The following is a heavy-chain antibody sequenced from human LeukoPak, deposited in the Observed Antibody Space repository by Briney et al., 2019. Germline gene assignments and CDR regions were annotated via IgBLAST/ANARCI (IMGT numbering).Heavy chain of an antibody. V-gene: IGHV1-2*02. D-gene: IGHD1-26*01. CDR1: GYTFTGYY. Sequence: ASVKVSCKASGYTFTGYYMHWVRQAPGQGLEWTGWINPNSGGTNYAQKFQGRVTMTRDTSISTAYMELSRLRSDDTAVYYCARDLVGATTGQYYYYYGMDVWGQGTTVTVSS. CDR2: INPNSGGT. J-gene: IGHJ6*02. CDR3: ARDLVGATTGQYYYYYGMDV.